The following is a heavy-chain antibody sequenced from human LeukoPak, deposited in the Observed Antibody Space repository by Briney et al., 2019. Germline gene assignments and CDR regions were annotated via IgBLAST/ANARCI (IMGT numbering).Heavy chain of an antibody. Sequence: SETLSLTCTVSGGSISSYYWSWIRQPPGKGLEWIGYIYYSGSTNYNPSLKSRVTISVDTSKNQFSLELTSVTAADTAVYYCARHSRTYYDFDYWGQGTLVTVSS. J-gene: IGHJ4*02. V-gene: IGHV4-59*08. CDR1: GGSISSYY. CDR2: IYYSGST. D-gene: IGHD1-26*01. CDR3: ARHSRTYYDFDY.